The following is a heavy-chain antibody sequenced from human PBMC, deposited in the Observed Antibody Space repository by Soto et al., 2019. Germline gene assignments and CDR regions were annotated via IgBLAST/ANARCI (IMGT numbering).Heavy chain of an antibody. Sequence: EVQLLESGGDLVQPGGSLRLSCAASGFTFSSYAMSWVRQDPGKGLGWVSTVDRSGSNTYYADSVKGRFTISRDNSKITLFLQMNSLTAEDTAVYYCAKIGDPTYGNWYFDLWGRGTLITVSS. V-gene: IGHV3-23*01. D-gene: IGHD3-10*01. CDR2: VDRSGSNT. J-gene: IGHJ2*01. CDR1: GFTFSSYA. CDR3: AKIGDPTYGNWYFDL.